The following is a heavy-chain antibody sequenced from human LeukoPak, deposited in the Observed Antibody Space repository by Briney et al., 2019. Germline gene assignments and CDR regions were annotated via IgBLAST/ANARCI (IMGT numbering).Heavy chain of an antibody. CDR3: SRHLDF. CDR1: GFTFSSYW. CDR2: IKLDGSEK. J-gene: IGHJ4*02. Sequence: GGSLRLSCAASGFTFSSYWMSWVRQAPGKGLEWVANIKLDGSEKYYVDSVKGRFTISRDNSKNTLYLQMNSLRAEDTAIYYCSRHLDFWGQGTLVTVSS. V-gene: IGHV3-7*03.